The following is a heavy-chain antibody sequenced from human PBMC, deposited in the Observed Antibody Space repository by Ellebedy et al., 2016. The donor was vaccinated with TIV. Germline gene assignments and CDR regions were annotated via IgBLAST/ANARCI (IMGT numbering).Heavy chain of an antibody. CDR3: ARDRPRAVVVAATGIGGWFDP. J-gene: IGHJ5*02. CDR2: ISSSGSTI. V-gene: IGHV3-11*01. CDR1: GFTFSDYY. Sequence: PGGSLRLSCAASGFTFSDYYMSWIRQAPGKGLEWVSYISSSGSTIYYADSEKGRFTIARDNAKNSLYLQMNSLRAEDTAVYYSARDRPRAVVVAATGIGGWFDPWGQGTLVTVSS. D-gene: IGHD2-15*01.